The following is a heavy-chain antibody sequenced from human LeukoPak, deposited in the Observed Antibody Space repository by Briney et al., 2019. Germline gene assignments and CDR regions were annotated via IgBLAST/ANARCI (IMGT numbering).Heavy chain of an antibody. D-gene: IGHD3-10*01. CDR1: GGSFSGFY. V-gene: IGHV4-34*01. J-gene: IGHJ4*02. CDR2: IDHSGST. CDR3: ARGRKGGSAL. Sequence: SETLSLTCAVYGGSFSGFYWNWIRQPPGKGLEWIGEIDHSGSTNYNPSLKSRVTISVDRANNQFSLKLSSVTAADTAFYYCARGRKGGSALRGQGTLVPVSS.